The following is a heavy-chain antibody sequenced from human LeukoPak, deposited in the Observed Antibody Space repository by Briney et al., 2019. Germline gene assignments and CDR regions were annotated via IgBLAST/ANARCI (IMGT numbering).Heavy chain of an antibody. CDR3: ARDAMRGYSYGFVDY. CDR1: GYTFTRYA. D-gene: IGHD5-18*01. J-gene: IGHJ4*02. Sequence: APVKVSFKASGYTFTRYAMHWVRQAPGQRPEWMGWINADNSNTKYSQKFQGRVTLTRDTAASTAYMELSSLRSDDTAVYYCARDAMRGYSYGFVDYWGQGALVTVSS. CDR2: INADNSNT. V-gene: IGHV1-3*01.